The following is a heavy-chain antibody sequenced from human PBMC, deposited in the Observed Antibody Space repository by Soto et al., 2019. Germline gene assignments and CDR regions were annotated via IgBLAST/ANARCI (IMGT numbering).Heavy chain of an antibody. D-gene: IGHD3-9*01. CDR1: GGSISSYY. J-gene: IGHJ4*02. CDR2: IYYSGNT. Sequence: QVRLQESGPGLVKPSETLSLTCAVSGGSISSYYWSWIRQPPGRGLEWIGDIYYSGNTNYNPSLKSQVTISVDRSKSQSAREVKSVTAADTAVYYCAWALSYHDVLTGRGWVFYFDYWGQGTLVTVPS. CDR3: AWALSYHDVLTGRGWVFYFDY. V-gene: IGHV4-59*01.